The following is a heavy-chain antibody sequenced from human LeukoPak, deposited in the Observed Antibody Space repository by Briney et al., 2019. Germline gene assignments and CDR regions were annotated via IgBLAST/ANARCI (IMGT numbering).Heavy chain of an antibody. CDR2: IYYSGST. CDR1: GGSISSYY. V-gene: IGHV4-59*08. Sequence: SETLSLTCTVSGGSISSYYWSWLRQPPGKGLEWIGYIYYSGSTNYNPSLKSRITISVDTSKNQFSLKLRSVTAADTAVYYCARHSAMDTYSFDYWGQGTLVTVSS. D-gene: IGHD5-18*01. J-gene: IGHJ4*02. CDR3: ARHSAMDTYSFDY.